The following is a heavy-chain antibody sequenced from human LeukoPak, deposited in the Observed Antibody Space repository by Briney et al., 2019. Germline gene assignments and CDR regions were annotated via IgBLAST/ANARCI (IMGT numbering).Heavy chain of an antibody. D-gene: IGHD5-18*01. Sequence: GGSLRLSCAASGFTVSSNYMSWVRQAPGKGLEWVSIIYSGGSTFYADSVKGRFTISRDNSKNTLYLQMNSLRAEDTAVYYCANSRIQLWLPAFDYWGQGTLVTVSS. CDR1: GFTVSSNY. V-gene: IGHV3-53*01. CDR2: IYSGGST. J-gene: IGHJ4*02. CDR3: ANSRIQLWLPAFDY.